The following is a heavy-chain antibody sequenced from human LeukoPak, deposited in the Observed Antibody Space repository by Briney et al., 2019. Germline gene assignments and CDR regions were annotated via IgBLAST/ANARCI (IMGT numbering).Heavy chain of an antibody. Sequence: PGGSLRLSCAASEFSVGSNYMTWVRQAPGKGLEWVSRISGSDGSTDYADSVKGRFTISRDNSKNTLYLQMNSLRAEDTAIYYCAKFYRATRGACDSWGQGTLVTVSS. D-gene: IGHD2-21*02. CDR1: EFSVGSNY. V-gene: IGHV3-23*01. CDR2: ISGSDGST. CDR3: AKFYRATRGACDS. J-gene: IGHJ4*02.